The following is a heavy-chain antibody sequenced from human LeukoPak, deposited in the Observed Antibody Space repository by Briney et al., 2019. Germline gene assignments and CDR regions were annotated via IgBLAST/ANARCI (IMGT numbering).Heavy chain of an antibody. CDR3: ARGGYYGSHIDNWFDP. Sequence: ASVKVSCKASGYTFTGYYVHWVRQAPGQGLERMGWINPNSGGTNYAQKFQGWVTMTRDTSIRTAYMELSRLRSDDTAVYYCARGGYYGSHIDNWFDPWGQGTLVTVSS. J-gene: IGHJ5*02. CDR2: INPNSGGT. CDR1: GYTFTGYY. D-gene: IGHD3-10*01. V-gene: IGHV1-2*04.